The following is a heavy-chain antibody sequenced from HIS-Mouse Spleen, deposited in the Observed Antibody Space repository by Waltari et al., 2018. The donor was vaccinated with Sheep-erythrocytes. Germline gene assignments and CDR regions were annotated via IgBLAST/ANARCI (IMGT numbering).Heavy chain of an antibody. CDR3: ARLYYYDSSGYYFDY. J-gene: IGHJ4*02. CDR1: GGSISSSSYY. CDR2: IYYSGST. D-gene: IGHD3-22*01. Sequence: QLQLQESGPGLVKPSETLSLTCTVSGGSISSSSYYWGWIRQPPGKWLEWIGSIYYSGSTYYHPSLTSRVTISVDTSKNQFSLKLSSVTAADTAVYYCARLYYYDSSGYYFDYWGQGTLVTVSS. V-gene: IGHV4-39*01.